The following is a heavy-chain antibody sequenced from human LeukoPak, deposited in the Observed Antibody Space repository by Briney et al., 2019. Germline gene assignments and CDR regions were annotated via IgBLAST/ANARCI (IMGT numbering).Heavy chain of an antibody. CDR3: ARDSSGWYLDAFDI. D-gene: IGHD6-19*01. CDR1: GYTFTGYY. Sequence: ASVKVSCKASGYTFTGYYMHWVRHAPGQGLEWMGWINPNSGGTNYAQKFQGRVTMTRDTSISTAYMELSRLRSDDTAVYYCARDSSGWYLDAFDIWGQGTMVTVSS. CDR2: INPNSGGT. V-gene: IGHV1-2*02. J-gene: IGHJ3*02.